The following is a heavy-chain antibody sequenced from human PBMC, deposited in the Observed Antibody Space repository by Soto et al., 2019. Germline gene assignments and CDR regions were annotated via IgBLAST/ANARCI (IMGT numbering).Heavy chain of an antibody. V-gene: IGHV3-7*01. D-gene: IGHD3-22*01. CDR2: IKQDGSEK. CDR1: GFALGIYW. CDR3: ARTDSWFYYDH. J-gene: IGHJ4*02. Sequence: GGSLRLSCAASGFALGIYWMSWVRQAPGKGLEWVANIKQDGSEKYYVDSVKGRFTISRDNVKNSLYLQMNSLREEDTGRYYCARTDSWFYYDHWGQGTLVTVSS.